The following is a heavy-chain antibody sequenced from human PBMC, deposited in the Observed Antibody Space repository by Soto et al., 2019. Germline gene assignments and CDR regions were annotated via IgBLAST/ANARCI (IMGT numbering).Heavy chain of an antibody. CDR3: ARDQTDSGGYSVY. D-gene: IGHD3-22*01. Sequence: GGSLRLSCKASGFSFSSYGMHWIRQAPGKGLEWLAIIWNDGSNEYYADSVKGRFTISRDNSKNTLYLQLNNLRAEDTAVYFCARDQTDSGGYSVYWGQGTLVTVSS. CDR1: GFSFSSYG. V-gene: IGHV3-33*01. J-gene: IGHJ1*01. CDR2: IWNDGSNE.